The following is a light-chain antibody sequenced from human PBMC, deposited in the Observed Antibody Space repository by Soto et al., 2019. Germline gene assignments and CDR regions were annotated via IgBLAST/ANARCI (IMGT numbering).Light chain of an antibody. CDR3: QQCYTMPRT. CDR1: QSISSY. Sequence: IQMTHSTASLFASAGDRVSITFRASQSISSYLNWYQQKPGKAPKVLIYPASNLQSGVPSRISGSGSGTDFTLTISNLQPEDFASYYCQQCYTMPRTFGQGTKVDIK. CDR2: PAS. V-gene: IGKV1-39*01. J-gene: IGKJ1*01.